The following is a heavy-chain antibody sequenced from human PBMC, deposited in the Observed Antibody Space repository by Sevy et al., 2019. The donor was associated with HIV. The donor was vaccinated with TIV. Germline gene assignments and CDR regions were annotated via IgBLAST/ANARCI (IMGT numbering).Heavy chain of an antibody. Sequence: SETLSLTCTVFGDSVSSGTYHWSWIRQPPGKGLEWIGYIYYSGTTNFNPSLRSRVTMSVDTSENQFSLKLNSMTAADTAVYYCARRRTALVAGHYYGLDVWGQWTTVTVSS. V-gene: IGHV4-61*01. CDR1: GDSVSSGTYH. CDR3: ARRRTALVAGHYYGLDV. CDR2: IYYSGTT. J-gene: IGHJ6*02. D-gene: IGHD5-18*01.